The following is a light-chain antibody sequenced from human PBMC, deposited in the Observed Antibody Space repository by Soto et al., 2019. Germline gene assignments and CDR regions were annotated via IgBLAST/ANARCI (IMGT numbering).Light chain of an antibody. Sequence: HLPQSRSTEYACVETRGPTTCRASQSVSIWLAWYQQKPGKAPRLLIYDAASLKTGVPSRFSGSGSGTNFTLTISSLQPDDFATYYCQHYNSYSEAFGQGTKVDI. CDR2: DAA. J-gene: IGKJ1*01. CDR3: QHYNSYSEA. V-gene: IGKV1-5*01. CDR1: QSVSIW.